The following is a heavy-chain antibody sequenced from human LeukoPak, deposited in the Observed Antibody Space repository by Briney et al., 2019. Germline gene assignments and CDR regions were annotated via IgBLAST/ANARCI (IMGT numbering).Heavy chain of an antibody. Sequence: PSQTLSLTCTVSGGSISSGGYYWSWIRQPPGKGLEWIGEINHSGSTNYNPSLKSRVTISVDTSKNQFSLKLSSVTAADTAVYYCARGPYSGWYRGGVFDYWGQGTLVTVSS. V-gene: IGHV4-30-2*01. J-gene: IGHJ4*02. D-gene: IGHD6-19*01. CDR2: INHSGST. CDR1: GGSISSGGYY. CDR3: ARGPYSGWYRGGVFDY.